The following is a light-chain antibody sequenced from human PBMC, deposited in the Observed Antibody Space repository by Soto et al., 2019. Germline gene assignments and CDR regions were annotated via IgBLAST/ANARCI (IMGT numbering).Light chain of an antibody. CDR3: HQFDSPRT. CDR1: QSVSSN. CDR2: GAS. J-gene: IGKJ1*01. V-gene: IGKV3D-15*01. Sequence: EIVMTQSPATLSVSPGERATLSCRASQSVSSNLAWYQQKPGQAPRLLIYGASSRATGIPDSLSGSASGTDFPLTISRIPPEDSAVYYCHQFDSPRTFGQGTKVDIK.